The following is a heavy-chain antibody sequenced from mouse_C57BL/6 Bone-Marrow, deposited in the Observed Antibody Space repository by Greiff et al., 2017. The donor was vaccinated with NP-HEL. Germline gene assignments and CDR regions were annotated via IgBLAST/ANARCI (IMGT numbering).Heavy chain of an antibody. V-gene: IGHV5-16*01. J-gene: IGHJ3*01. Sequence: EVHLVESEGGLVQPGSSMKLSCTASGFTFSDYYMAWVRQVPEKGLEWVANINYDGSSTYYLDSLKSRFIISRDNAKNILYLQMSSLKSEDTATYYCARGAYYSNGFAYWGQGTLVTVSA. CDR2: INYDGSST. CDR3: ARGAYYSNGFAY. CDR1: GFTFSDYY. D-gene: IGHD2-5*01.